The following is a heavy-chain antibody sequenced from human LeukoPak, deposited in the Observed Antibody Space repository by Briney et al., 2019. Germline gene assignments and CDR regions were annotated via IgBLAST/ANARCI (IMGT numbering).Heavy chain of an antibody. CDR2: IYASGST. CDR1: GCTISSYY. V-gene: IGHV4-59*01. Sequence: PSETLSLTCTASGCTISSYYWSWIRQAPGKTLEWIGYIYASGSTNYNPSLKSRVTISIDTSKNQFSLKVNSVTAADTAVYYCASLYSSSWRFEYWGQGTLVTVSS. D-gene: IGHD6-13*01. CDR3: ASLYSSSWRFEY. J-gene: IGHJ4*02.